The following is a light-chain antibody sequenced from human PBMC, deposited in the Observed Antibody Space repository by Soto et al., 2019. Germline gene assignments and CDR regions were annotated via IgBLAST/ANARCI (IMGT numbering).Light chain of an antibody. CDR3: QQYNTWLWT. CDR1: QSGNAN. Sequence: EVVMTQSPATLSVSPGERATLSCRASQSGNANLAWYQQKPGQAPRLLIHGASNRATGIPARFSGSGFGTEFILTISSLQSEDFAVYYWQQYNTWLWTFGQGTKVEI. J-gene: IGKJ1*01. CDR2: GAS. V-gene: IGKV3-15*01.